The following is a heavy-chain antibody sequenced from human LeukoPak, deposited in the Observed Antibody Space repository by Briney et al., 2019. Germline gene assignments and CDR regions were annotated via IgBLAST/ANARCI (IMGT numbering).Heavy chain of an antibody. D-gene: IGHD4/OR15-4a*01. CDR2: IDSSGGNI. V-gene: IGHV3-23*01. CDR1: GFTFNSYS. CDR3: ATYMQRGAFDY. J-gene: IGHJ4*02. Sequence: PGGSLRLSCAASGFTFNSYSMKWVRQAPGKGLQWVAVIDSSGGNIHYADSVEGRITISRDNSKHTLYPQMTSLRADDTAVYYCATYMQRGAFDYWGQGTLVTVSS.